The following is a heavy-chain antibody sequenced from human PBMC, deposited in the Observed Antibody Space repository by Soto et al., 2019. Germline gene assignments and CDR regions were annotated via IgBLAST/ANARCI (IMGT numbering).Heavy chain of an antibody. Sequence: SVKVSCKASGATFSSYAISWVRQAPGQGLEWMGGIIPIFGTANYAQKFQGRVTITADESTSTAYMELSSLRSEDTAVYYCARELGGGYYYYGMDVWGQGTTVTVSS. CDR3: ARELGGGYYYYGMDV. D-gene: IGHD3-16*01. CDR2: IIPIFGTA. V-gene: IGHV1-69*13. CDR1: GATFSSYA. J-gene: IGHJ6*02.